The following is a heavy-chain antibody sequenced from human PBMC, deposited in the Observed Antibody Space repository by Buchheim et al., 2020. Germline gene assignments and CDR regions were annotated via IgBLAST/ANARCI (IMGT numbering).Heavy chain of an antibody. Sequence: QLQLQESGPGLVKPSETLSLTCTVSGGSISSSSYYWGWIRQPPGKGLEWIGSIYYSGSTYHNPSLKSRVTISVDTSKNQFSLKLSSVTAADTAVYYCASGVGYSYGYVAYYYGMDVWGQGTT. CDR2: IYYSGST. D-gene: IGHD5-18*01. J-gene: IGHJ6*02. V-gene: IGHV4-39*01. CDR3: ASGVGYSYGYVAYYYGMDV. CDR1: GGSISSSSYY.